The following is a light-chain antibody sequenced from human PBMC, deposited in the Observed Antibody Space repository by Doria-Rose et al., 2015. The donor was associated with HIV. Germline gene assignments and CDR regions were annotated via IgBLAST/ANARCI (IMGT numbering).Light chain of an antibody. J-gene: IGKJ1*01. CDR2: GAS. V-gene: IGKV3-20*01. CDR3: HQYASSRT. Sequence: TQSPGTLSLSPGERATLSCRASQSVSANYLAWYQQRPGQSHRLLIYGASIRASDIPDRFSGSGSETDFTLTISRLEPEDFAVYYCHQYASSRTFGQGTKVEIK. CDR1: QSVSANY.